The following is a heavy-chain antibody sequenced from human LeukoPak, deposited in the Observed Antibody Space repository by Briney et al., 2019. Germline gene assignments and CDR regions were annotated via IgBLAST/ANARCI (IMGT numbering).Heavy chain of an antibody. D-gene: IGHD6-13*01. J-gene: IGHJ4*02. CDR2: ISGDGGST. V-gene: IGHV3-43*02. CDR3: EKDIRDSSSWRPFDY. Sequence: GGSLRLSCVAVRPTLADYSIDCDRQAPGKGLEWVSFISGDGGSTHYADSVKGRFTIPRDNSKNSLYLQMNSLRTEDAALYYCEKDIRDSSSWRPFDYWGQGTLVTVSS. CDR1: RPTLADYS.